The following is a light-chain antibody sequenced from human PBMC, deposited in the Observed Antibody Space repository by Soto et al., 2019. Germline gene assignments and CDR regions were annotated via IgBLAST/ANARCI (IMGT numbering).Light chain of an antibody. J-gene: IGLJ2*01. CDR3: GTWESYLSVGV. CDR2: DNN. CDR1: DSNIGSNS. V-gene: IGLV1-51*01. Sequence: QSVLTQPPSVSAAPGQTVTISCSGRDSNIGSNSVSWYQQVPGTAPKLLLFDNNKRPSGIPDRFSGSKSGTSATLGITGLQTADEADYYCGTWESYLSVGVFGGGTKLTVL.